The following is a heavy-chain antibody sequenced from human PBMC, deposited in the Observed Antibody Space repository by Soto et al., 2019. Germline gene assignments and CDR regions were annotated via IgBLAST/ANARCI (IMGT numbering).Heavy chain of an antibody. J-gene: IGHJ4*02. V-gene: IGHV3-33*01. Sequence: QVQLVESGGGVVQPGRSLRLSCAASGFTFTNYGIHWVRQAPGKGLEWVAVIWYDGSDKYYADFVKGRFTISRDNSKSTVYLQKNSLTAEDTCVYHGARDWGGATRSRVVTPDGWGPGTLVTASP. D-gene: IGHD2-21*01. CDR3: ARDWGGATRSRVVTPDG. CDR1: GFTFTNYG. CDR2: IWYDGSDK.